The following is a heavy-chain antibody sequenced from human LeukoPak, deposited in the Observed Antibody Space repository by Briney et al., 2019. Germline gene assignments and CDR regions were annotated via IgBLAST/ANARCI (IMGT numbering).Heavy chain of an antibody. CDR2: ISGSGGYT. J-gene: IGHJ6*02. V-gene: IGHV3-23*01. CDR1: GFTFSSYA. Sequence: PGGSLRLSCAASGFTFSSYAMSWVRQAPGKGLEWVSAISGSGGYTLYADSVKGRFTISRDNSKNTLYVQMNSLRAEDTAVYYCAKDSRSWNYLFCYGMDVWGQGTTVTVSS. CDR3: AKDSRSWNYLFCYGMDV. D-gene: IGHD1-7*01.